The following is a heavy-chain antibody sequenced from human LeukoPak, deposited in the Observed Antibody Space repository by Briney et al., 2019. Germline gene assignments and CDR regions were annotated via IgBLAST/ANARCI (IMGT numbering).Heavy chain of an antibody. Sequence: GGSLRLSCAASGFTFSSYWMNWVRQAPGKGLEWVANIKQDGSDKYYVDSVKGRFTVSRDNAKNSAFLQMNSLRVEDTAVYYCESEIYGMDVWGQGTTVTVSS. CDR1: GFTFSSYW. CDR3: ESEIYGMDV. CDR2: IKQDGSDK. V-gene: IGHV3-7*01. J-gene: IGHJ6*02.